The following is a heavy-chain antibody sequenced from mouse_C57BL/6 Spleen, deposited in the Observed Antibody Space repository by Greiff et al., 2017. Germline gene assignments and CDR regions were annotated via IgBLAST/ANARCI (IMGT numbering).Heavy chain of an antibody. CDR3: AKGYYDAMDY. J-gene: IGHJ4*01. CDR1: GYSITSGYY. Sequence: EVQLVESGPGLVKPSQSLSLTCSVTGYSITSGYYWNWIRQFPGNKLEWMGYISYDGSNNYNPSLKNRISITRDTSKNQLFLKLNSVTTEDTATYYCAKGYYDAMDYWGQGTSVTVSS. V-gene: IGHV3-6*01. D-gene: IGHD2-2*01. CDR2: ISYDGSN.